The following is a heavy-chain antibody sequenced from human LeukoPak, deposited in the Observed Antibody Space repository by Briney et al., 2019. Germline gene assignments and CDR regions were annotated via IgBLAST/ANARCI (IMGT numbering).Heavy chain of an antibody. Sequence: PGRSLRLSCAASGFTFSSYGMHWVRQAPGKGLEWVAVIWYDGSNKYYADSVKGRFTISRDNSKNTLYLQMNSLRAEDTAVYYCARDRYSSGWYMDYWGQRTLVTVSS. CDR3: ARDRYSSGWYMDY. CDR1: GFTFSSYG. CDR2: IWYDGSNK. V-gene: IGHV3-33*01. J-gene: IGHJ4*02. D-gene: IGHD6-19*01.